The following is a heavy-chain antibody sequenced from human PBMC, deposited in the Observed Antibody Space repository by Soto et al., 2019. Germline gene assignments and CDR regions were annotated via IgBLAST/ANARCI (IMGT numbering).Heavy chain of an antibody. CDR2: ISGSGGST. D-gene: IGHD1-26*01. J-gene: IGHJ6*02. V-gene: IGHV3-23*01. CDR1: GFTFSSYA. CDR3: AKSGDPGPLYYYYGMDV. Sequence: GGSLRLSCAASGFTFSSYAMSWVRQAPGKGLEWVSAISGSGGSTYYADSVKGRFTISRDNSKNTLYLQMNSLRAEDTAVYYCAKSGDPGPLYYYYGMDVWGQGTTVTVSS.